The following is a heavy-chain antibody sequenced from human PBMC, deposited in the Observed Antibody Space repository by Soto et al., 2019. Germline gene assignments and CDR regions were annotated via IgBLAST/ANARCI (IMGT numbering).Heavy chain of an antibody. V-gene: IGHV3-23*01. J-gene: IGHJ3*02. Sequence: GGSLRLSCAASGFTFSSYAMSWVRQAPGKGLGWVSAISGSGGSTYYADSVKGRFTISRDNSKNTLYLQMNSLRAEDTAVYYCAKIRQYCSSTSCSHDAFDIWGQGTMVTVSS. CDR3: AKIRQYCSSTSCSHDAFDI. CDR1: GFTFSSYA. D-gene: IGHD2-2*01. CDR2: ISGSGGST.